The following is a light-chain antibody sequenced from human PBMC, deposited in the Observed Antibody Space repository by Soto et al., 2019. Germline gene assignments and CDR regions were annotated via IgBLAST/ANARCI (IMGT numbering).Light chain of an antibody. J-gene: IGLJ1*01. Sequence: QSVLTQPASVSGSPVQSITISCTGTSSDVGGYNYVSWYQQHPGKAPKLMIYEVSNRPSGLSNRFSGSKSGNTASLTISGRQAEDEADYYCSSYTRSSSRVFGCGTNV. CDR2: EVS. CDR3: SSYTRSSSRV. V-gene: IGLV2-14*01. CDR1: SSDVGGYNY.